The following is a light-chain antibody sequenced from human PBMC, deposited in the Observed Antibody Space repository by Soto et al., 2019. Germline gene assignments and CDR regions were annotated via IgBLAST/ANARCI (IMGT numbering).Light chain of an antibody. J-gene: IGKJ5*01. CDR1: QSLVYSNGHTY. CDR2: EVS. V-gene: IGKV2D-30*01. Sequence: DEVFTQSPVSVPFTLLHPSSISCRSSQSLVYSNGHTYLNWFQQRPGQSPRRLIYEVSNWDSGVPDRFSGSGSGTDFTLKISRVEPEDVGVYYCMQGTHWPPTFGQGTRLEIK. CDR3: MQGTHWPPT.